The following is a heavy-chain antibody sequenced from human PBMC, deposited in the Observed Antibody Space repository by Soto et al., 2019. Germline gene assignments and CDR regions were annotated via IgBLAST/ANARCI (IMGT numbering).Heavy chain of an antibody. CDR3: ARLSSGPRGRDY. CDR2: IYYSGST. CDR1: GGSISSSSYY. J-gene: IGHJ4*02. V-gene: IGHV4-39*01. Sequence: NPSETLSLTCTVSGGSISSSSYYWGWIRQPPGKGLEWIGSIYYSGSTYYNPSLKSRVTISVDTSKNQFSLKLSSVTAADTAVYYCARLSSGPRGRDYWGQGTLVTVSS. D-gene: IGHD3-22*01.